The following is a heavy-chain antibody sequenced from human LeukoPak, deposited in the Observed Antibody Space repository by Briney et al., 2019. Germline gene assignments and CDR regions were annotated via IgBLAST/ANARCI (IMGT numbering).Heavy chain of an antibody. J-gene: IGHJ3*02. D-gene: IGHD3-10*01. V-gene: IGHV3-21*01. Sequence: GGSLRPSCAASGFTFSSYSMNWVRQAPGKGLEWVSSISSSSSYIYYADSVKGRFTISRDNAKNSLYLQMNSLRAEDTAVYYCARVYGSGSYGAAFDIWGQGTMVTVSS. CDR1: GFTFSSYS. CDR2: ISSSSSYI. CDR3: ARVYGSGSYGAAFDI.